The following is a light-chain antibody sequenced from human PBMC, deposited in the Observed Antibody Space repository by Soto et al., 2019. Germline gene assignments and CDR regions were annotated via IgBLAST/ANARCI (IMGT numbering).Light chain of an antibody. J-gene: IGLJ2*01. V-gene: IGLV2-14*01. CDR2: EFS. Sequence: QSALTQPASLSGSPGQAITISCTGTSSDVGGYNYVSWYQQHPGKAPKLMIYEFSNRPSGVSNRFSGSKSGNTASLTISGVEAEDDADYYCSSYTSNSKEVVFGGGTQLTVL. CDR1: SSDVGGYNY. CDR3: SSYTSNSKEVV.